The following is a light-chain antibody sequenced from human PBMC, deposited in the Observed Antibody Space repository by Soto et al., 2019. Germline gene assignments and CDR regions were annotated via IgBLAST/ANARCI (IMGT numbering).Light chain of an antibody. Sequence: QSVLTQPPSVSGAPGQRVTISCTGSSSNIGAGYDVHWYQQLPGRAPKLLIYGNTNRPSGVPDRFSGSKSGTSASLAITGLQAEDDADYYCLSFDSSLSVVFGGGTKLT. CDR3: LSFDSSLSVV. CDR1: SSNIGAGYD. CDR2: GNT. J-gene: IGLJ2*01. V-gene: IGLV1-40*01.